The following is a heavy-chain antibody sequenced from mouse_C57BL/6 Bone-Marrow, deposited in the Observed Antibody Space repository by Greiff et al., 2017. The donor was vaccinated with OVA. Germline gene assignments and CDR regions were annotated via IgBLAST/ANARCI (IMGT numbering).Heavy chain of an antibody. D-gene: IGHD1-1*01. CDR3: AKGTLLGYAMDY. CDR1: GYTFTTYP. Sequence: QVQLKQSGAELVKPGASVKMSCKASGYTFTTYPIEWMKQNHGKSLEWIGNFHPYNDDTKYNEKFKGKATLTVEKSSSTVYLELSRLTSDDSAVYHCAKGTLLGYAMDYWGQGTSVTVSS. V-gene: IGHV1-47*01. CDR2: FHPYNDDT. J-gene: IGHJ4*01.